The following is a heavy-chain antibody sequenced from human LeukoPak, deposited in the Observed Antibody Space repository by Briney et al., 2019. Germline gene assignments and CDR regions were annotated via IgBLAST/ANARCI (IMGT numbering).Heavy chain of an antibody. J-gene: IGHJ6*03. CDR3: ARETSQKGAHYMDV. CDR1: GGSISRYY. Sequence: NSSETLSLTCTVSGGSISRYYWSWIRQPPGKGLEWIGYISYTGSTTHNSSLKSRVTISLDTSQNQFSLKLTSVTAADTAVYYCARETSQKGAHYMDVWGKGTMVAISS. V-gene: IGHV4-59*01. CDR2: ISYTGST. D-gene: IGHD3-16*01.